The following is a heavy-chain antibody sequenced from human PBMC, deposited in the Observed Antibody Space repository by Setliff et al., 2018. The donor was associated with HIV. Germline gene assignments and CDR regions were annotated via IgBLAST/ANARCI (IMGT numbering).Heavy chain of an antibody. CDR3: ASSGYNYGGYYMDV. Sequence: PGGSLRLSCAGSGFTISDYWMSWVRQAPGKGLEWVANIKQDGRERYNVDSVKGRFTISRDNGKNSLYLQMNSLRAEDTAVYYCASSGYNYGGYYMDVWGKGTTVTVSS. CDR1: GFTISDYW. D-gene: IGHD5-18*01. J-gene: IGHJ6*03. V-gene: IGHV3-7*03. CDR2: IKQDGRER.